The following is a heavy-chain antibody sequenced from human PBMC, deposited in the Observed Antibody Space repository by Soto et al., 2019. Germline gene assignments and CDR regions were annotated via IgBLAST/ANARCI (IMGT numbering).Heavy chain of an antibody. J-gene: IGHJ4*02. D-gene: IGHD3-3*01. Sequence: PGGSLRLSCAASGFTFSSYAMSWVRQAPGKGLEWVSAISGSGGSTYYADSVKGRFTISRDNSKNTLYLQMNSLRAEDTAVYYCAKARGSGYYGSQFDYWGQGTLVTVSS. CDR1: GFTFSSYA. V-gene: IGHV3-23*01. CDR2: ISGSGGST. CDR3: AKARGSGYYGSQFDY.